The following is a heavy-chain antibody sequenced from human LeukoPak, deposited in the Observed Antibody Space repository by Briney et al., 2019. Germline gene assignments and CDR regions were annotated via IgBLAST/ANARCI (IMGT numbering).Heavy chain of an antibody. J-gene: IGHJ4*02. D-gene: IGHD3-10*01. V-gene: IGHV4-30-2*01. CDR1: GGSISSGGYS. CDR3: ARGSATMAEMTRSFDY. CDR2: INHSGST. Sequence: SQTLSLTCAVSGGSISSGGYSWSWIRQPPGQGLEWIGEINHSGSTNYNPSLKSRVTISVDTSKNQFSLKLSSVTAADTAVYYCARGSATMAEMTRSFDYWGQGTLVTVSS.